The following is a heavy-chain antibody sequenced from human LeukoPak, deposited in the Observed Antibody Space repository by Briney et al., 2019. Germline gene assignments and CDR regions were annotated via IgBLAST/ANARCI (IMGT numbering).Heavy chain of an antibody. V-gene: IGHV1-2*02. CDR1: GYTFTGYY. Sequence: ASVKVSCKASGYTFTGYYMHWVRQAPGQGLEWMGWINPNSGGTNYAQKFQGRVTMTRDTSISTAYVELSRLRSDDTAVYYCAREVDCGGDCYSGNDYWGQGTLVTVSS. CDR3: AREVDCGGDCYSGNDY. J-gene: IGHJ4*02. D-gene: IGHD2-21*02. CDR2: INPNSGGT.